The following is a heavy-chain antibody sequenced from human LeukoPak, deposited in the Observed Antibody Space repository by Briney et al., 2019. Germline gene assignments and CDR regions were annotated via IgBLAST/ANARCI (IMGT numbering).Heavy chain of an antibody. CDR2: IYSGGST. J-gene: IGHJ4*02. V-gene: IGHV3-66*01. Sequence: GGSLRLSCAASGFTVSSNYVSWVRQAPGKGLDWVSVIYSGGSTYYADSVKGRFTISRDNSKNTLYLQMSSLRAEDTAVYYCARGHDYDSSVAYWGQGTLVTVSS. D-gene: IGHD3-22*01. CDR3: ARGHDYDSSVAY. CDR1: GFTVSSNY.